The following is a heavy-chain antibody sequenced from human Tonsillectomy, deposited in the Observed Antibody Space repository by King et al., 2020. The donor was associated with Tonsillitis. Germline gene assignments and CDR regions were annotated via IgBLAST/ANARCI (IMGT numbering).Heavy chain of an antibody. D-gene: IGHD4-11*01. Sequence: QLQESGPGLVKPSQTLSLTCTVSGGSISSGSYYWSWIRQPAGKGLEWIGRIYTSGSTNYNPSLKSRVTISVDTSKNQFSLKLSSVTAADTAVYYCASSPLLQYRYYYYMDVWGKGTTVTVSS. J-gene: IGHJ6*03. CDR3: ASSPLLQYRYYYYMDV. V-gene: IGHV4-61*02. CDR2: IYTSGST. CDR1: GGSISSGSYY.